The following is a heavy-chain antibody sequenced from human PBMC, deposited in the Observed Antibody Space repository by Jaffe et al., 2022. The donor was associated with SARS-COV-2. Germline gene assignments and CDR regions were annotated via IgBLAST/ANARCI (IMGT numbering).Heavy chain of an antibody. V-gene: IGHV3-23*04. Sequence: EVQLVESGGGLVRPGESLRLSCAASGFTFSRYAMSWVRQAPGKGLEWVSTISGSGRTTYYADSLKGRFTVSRDNSKNILYVQMNSLGVDDAAVYHCARLVGATTGAWDWLDPWGQGTLVTVSS. CDR1: GFTFSRYA. J-gene: IGHJ5*02. D-gene: IGHD1-26*01. CDR2: ISGSGRTT. CDR3: ARLVGATTGAWDWLDP.